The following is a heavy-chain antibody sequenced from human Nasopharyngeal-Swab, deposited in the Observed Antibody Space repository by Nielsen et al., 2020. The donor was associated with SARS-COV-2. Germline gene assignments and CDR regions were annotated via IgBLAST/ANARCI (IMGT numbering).Heavy chain of an antibody. CDR2: INHNSCGS. CDR1: RYSFTGAY. D-gene: IGHD2-15*01. CDR3: ARVLGNDAFDM. V-gene: IGHV1-2*02. Sequence: ASRYSFTGAYMHRLRLAPVQGLEWKGWINHNSCGSKYAQQFQGKFTMPRDTSISTAYMELSSLRFDDTAVYYCARVLGNDAFDMWGQGTMITVSS. J-gene: IGHJ3*02.